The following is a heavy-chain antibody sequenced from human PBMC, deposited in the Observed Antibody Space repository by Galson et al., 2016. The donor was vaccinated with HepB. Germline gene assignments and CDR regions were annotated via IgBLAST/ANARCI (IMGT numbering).Heavy chain of an antibody. CDR1: GASISSDKW. CDR3: ARDEKLLYYYGTDV. J-gene: IGHJ6*02. V-gene: IGHV4-4*02. D-gene: IGHD1-26*01. CDR2: IFHTGST. Sequence: SETLSLTCAVSGASISSDKWWSWVRQPPGKGLEWIGEIFHTGSTNYNPSLKSRVTISLDKSKNQFSLRLSSVTAADTAVYYCARDEKLLYYYGTDVWSQGTTVTVSS.